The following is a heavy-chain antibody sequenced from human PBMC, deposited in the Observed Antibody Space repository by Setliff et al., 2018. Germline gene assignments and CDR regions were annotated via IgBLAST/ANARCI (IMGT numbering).Heavy chain of an antibody. CDR3: ARDVFPYHYEGAFDI. D-gene: IGHD3-22*01. CDR2: INPSSGRT. Sequence: ASVKVSCKASGYTFTSHYMHRVRQAPGLELEWMGTINPSSGRTSYAQKFQGRVTMTRDTSTSTVYMDMSSLRSEDTAVYYCARDVFPYHYEGAFDIWGQGTMVTVSS. V-gene: IGHV1-46*01. CDR1: GYTFTSHY. J-gene: IGHJ3*02.